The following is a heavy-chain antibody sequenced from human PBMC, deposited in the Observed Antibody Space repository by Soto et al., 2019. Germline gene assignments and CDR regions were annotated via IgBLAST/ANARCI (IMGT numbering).Heavy chain of an antibody. CDR3: ARALQPTTVVTSYFDY. V-gene: IGHV4-31*03. J-gene: IGHJ4*02. D-gene: IGHD4-17*01. CDR1: GGSISSGGYY. CDR2: IYYSGST. Sequence: QVQLQESGPGLVKPSQTLSLTCTVSGGSISSGGYYWSWIRQHPGKGLEWIGYIYYSGSTYYNPSLKSRVTISVDTSKNQFALKLSSVTAADTAVYYFARALQPTTVVTSYFDYWGQGTLVTVSS.